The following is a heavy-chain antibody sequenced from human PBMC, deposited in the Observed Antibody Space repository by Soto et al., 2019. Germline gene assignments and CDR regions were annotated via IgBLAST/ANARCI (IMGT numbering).Heavy chain of an antibody. CDR2: IYHGGST. CDR3: ARVPDY. V-gene: IGHV4-30-2*01. CDR1: GGSISSGAYS. J-gene: IGHJ4*02. Sequence: QLQLQESGSGLVKPSQTLSLTCAVSGGSISSGAYSWGWIRQPPGKGLEWIGYIYHGGSTYYNPSPXSXXTISVDRSKNQFSLKLSSVTAAATAVYYCARVPDYWGQGTLVTVSS.